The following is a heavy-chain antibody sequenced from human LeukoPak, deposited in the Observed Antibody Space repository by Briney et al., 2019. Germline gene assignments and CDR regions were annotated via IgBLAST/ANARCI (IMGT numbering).Heavy chain of an antibody. Sequence: PGGSLRLSCAASGFTFSSYSMNWVRQAPGKGLEWVSYISSSSSTIYYADSVKGRFTISRDNAKNSLYLQMNSLRDEDTAVYYCARAYSSSWPNYYYYGMDVWGKGTTVTVSS. CDR2: ISSSSSTI. V-gene: IGHV3-48*02. CDR3: ARAYSSSWPNYYYYGMDV. CDR1: GFTFSSYS. J-gene: IGHJ6*04. D-gene: IGHD6-13*01.